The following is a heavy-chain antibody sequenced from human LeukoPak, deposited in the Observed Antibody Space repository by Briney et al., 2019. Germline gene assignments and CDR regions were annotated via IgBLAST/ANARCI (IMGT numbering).Heavy chain of an antibody. CDR1: GFTFSNSA. CDR2: ISGGGGST. D-gene: IGHD2-2*01. CDR3: ARDQIRYCSSSSCSYFDY. Sequence: GGSLRLSCAASGFTFSNSAMNWVRQAPGKGPEWVSVISGGGGSTFYADSVKGRFTISRDNSKNTLYLQMNSLRAEDTAVYYCARDQIRYCSSSSCSYFDYWGQGTLVTVSS. J-gene: IGHJ4*02. V-gene: IGHV3-23*01.